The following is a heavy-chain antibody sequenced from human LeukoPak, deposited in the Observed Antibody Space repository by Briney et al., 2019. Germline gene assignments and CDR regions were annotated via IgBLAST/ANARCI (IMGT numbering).Heavy chain of an antibody. Sequence: GGSLRLSCAASEFTFSSDWMSWVRQAPGKGLECVASINQDGSEKYYVDSVKGRFTISRDNAKNSLYLQMNSLRGEDTAVYYCARAMNWGQGTLVTVSS. CDR3: ARAMN. CDR1: EFTFSSDW. D-gene: IGHD3-22*01. V-gene: IGHV3-7*01. CDR2: INQDGSEK. J-gene: IGHJ4*02.